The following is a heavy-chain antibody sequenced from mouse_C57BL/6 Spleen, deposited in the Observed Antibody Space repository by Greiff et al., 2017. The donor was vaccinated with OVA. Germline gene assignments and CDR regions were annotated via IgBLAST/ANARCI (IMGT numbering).Heavy chain of an antibody. D-gene: IGHD2-4*01. CDR3: AYDYDDFDV. J-gene: IGHJ1*03. V-gene: IGHV1-69*01. CDR1: GYTFTSYW. Sequence: QVQLQQPGAELVMPGASVKLSCKASGYTFTSYWMHWVKQRPGQGLEWIGEIDPSDSYTNYNQKFKGKSTLTVDKSSSTAYMQLSSLTSEYSAVYYCAYDYDDFDVWGTGTTVTVSS. CDR2: IDPSDSYT.